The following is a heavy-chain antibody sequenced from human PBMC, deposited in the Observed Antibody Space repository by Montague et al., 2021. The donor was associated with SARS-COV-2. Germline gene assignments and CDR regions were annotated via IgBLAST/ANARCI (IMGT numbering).Heavy chain of an antibody. D-gene: IGHD2-8*01. CDR1: GFTFSNYA. CDR2: IIGGGGTT. J-gene: IGHJ4*02. Sequence: SLRLSCAASGFTFSNYAMTWVRQPPGKGLEWVSAIIGGGGTTYYADSVRGRFTISRDNSRNIVYLQMNSLRVEDTAKYYCVKGTVVVPGVLHYWGQGHLVTVSS. V-gene: IGHV3-23*01. CDR3: VKGTVVVPGVLHY.